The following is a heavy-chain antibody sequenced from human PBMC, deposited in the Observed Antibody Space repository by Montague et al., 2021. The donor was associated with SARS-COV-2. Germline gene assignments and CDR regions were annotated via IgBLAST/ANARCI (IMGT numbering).Heavy chain of an antibody. J-gene: IGHJ4*02. Sequence: SETLSLTCTVSGGSISNSSYYWGWIRQPPGKGLEWIGNIYYSGSTYYNSSLQSRVTISVDTSKNQFSLRLRSVTAADTSVYYCARQSRFCPNVLCYAFDYWGQGTLVTVSS. D-gene: IGHD2-8*01. CDR2: IYYSGST. V-gene: IGHV4-39*01. CDR1: GGSISNSSYY. CDR3: ARQSRFCPNVLCYAFDY.